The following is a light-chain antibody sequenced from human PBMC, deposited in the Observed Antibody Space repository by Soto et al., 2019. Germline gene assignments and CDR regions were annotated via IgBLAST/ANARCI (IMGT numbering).Light chain of an antibody. J-gene: IGKJ1*01. V-gene: IGKV3-20*01. CDR2: GSS. CDR1: QRVSSRY. Sequence: EIVLTQSPGTLSLSPGERATISCRASQRVSSRYFAWFQQRPGQVPRLLIFGSSSRAPGIPDRFSGSGSGTDFTLTISRLKPEDFGVYYCQQYYHSSRTSGQGTKVEIK. CDR3: QQYYHSSRT.